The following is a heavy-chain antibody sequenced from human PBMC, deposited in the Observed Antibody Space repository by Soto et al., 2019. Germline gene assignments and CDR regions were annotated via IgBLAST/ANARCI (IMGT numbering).Heavy chain of an antibody. V-gene: IGHV3-21*01. J-gene: IGHJ6*03. Sequence: EVQLVESGGGLVKPGGSLRLPCAASGFTFSSYSMNWVRQAPGKGLEWVSSISSSSSYIYYADSVKGRFTISRDNAKNSRYLQMNSLRAEDTAVYYCASPYCSGGNSHPLYYYYYMDVCRKGTTVTVSS. D-gene: IGHD2-15*01. CDR1: GFTFSSYS. CDR3: ASPYCSGGNSHPLYYYYYMDV. CDR2: ISSSSSYI.